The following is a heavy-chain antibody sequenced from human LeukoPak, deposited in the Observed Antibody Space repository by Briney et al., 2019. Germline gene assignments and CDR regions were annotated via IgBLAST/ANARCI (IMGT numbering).Heavy chain of an antibody. CDR1: GGSIRSYY. CDR2: IYTSGST. D-gene: IGHD6-13*01. Sequence: SETLSLTCTVSGGSIRSYYWSWIRQAPGKGLEWIGYIYTSGSTNYNPSLKSRVTISVDTSKNQFSLKLNSVTAADTAVYYCAGLTGHSSSWYSWFDPWGQGTLVTVSS. CDR3: AGLTGHSSSWYSWFDP. V-gene: IGHV4-4*09. J-gene: IGHJ5*02.